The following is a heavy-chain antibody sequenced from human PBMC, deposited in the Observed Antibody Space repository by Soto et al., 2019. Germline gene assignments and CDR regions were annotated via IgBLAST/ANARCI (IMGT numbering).Heavy chain of an antibody. CDR2: ISSNSAYI. V-gene: IGHV3-21*01. Sequence: PGGSLRRACAASGFTFRSFTMNWVRQAPGKGLEWVSTISSNSAYIYYTDALRDRFTISRDNAKNSLHLQMNSLRAEDTAVYYCTRDASRDSSARGWFDPWGPGTLVTVSS. D-gene: IGHD6-13*01. CDR3: TRDASRDSSARGWFDP. CDR1: GFTFRSFT. J-gene: IGHJ5*02.